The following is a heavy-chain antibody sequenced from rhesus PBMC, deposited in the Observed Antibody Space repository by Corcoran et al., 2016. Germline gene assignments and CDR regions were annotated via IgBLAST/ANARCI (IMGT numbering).Heavy chain of an antibody. Sequence: QVQLQESGPAVVKPSETLSLTCAVPGGSISSSNWWSWFLQSPGKGLKGIGGSYGSGGSTEYNPPRKIQATISIDTSQNQFSLKLTCVTDADTAVYYWASPLAAAIDYWGQGVLVTVSS. V-gene: IGHV4-93*02. J-gene: IGHJ4*01. CDR1: GGSISSSNW. CDR2: SYGSGGST. CDR3: ASPLAAAIDY. D-gene: IGHD6-25*01.